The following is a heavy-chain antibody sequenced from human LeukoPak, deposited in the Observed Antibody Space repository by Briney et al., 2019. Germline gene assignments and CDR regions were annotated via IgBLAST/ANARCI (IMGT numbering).Heavy chain of an antibody. V-gene: IGHV3-48*01. CDR3: TPSPGDTVTTDY. D-gene: IGHD4-17*01. J-gene: IGHJ4*02. Sequence: GGSLRLSCAASEFTFSSYSMNWVRQAPGKGLEWVSYITNSGNSKSYADSVKGRFTISRDNSNNTLSLQMNSLRAEDTALYYCTPSPGDTVTTDYWGQGTLVTVSS. CDR2: ITNSGNSK. CDR1: EFTFSSYS.